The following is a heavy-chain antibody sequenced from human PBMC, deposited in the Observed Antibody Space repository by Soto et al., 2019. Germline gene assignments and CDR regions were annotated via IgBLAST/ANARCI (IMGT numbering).Heavy chain of an antibody. J-gene: IGHJ4*02. Sequence: QVQLVESGGGVVQPGRSLRLSCAASGFTFSSYGMHWVRQAPGKGLEWVAVIWYDGSNKYYADSVKGRFTISRDNSKNTLYLQMNSLSAEDTAVYYWASEGLSLGLLWGQGTLVTVSS. V-gene: IGHV3-33*01. CDR3: ASEGLSLGLL. CDR1: GFTFSSYG. D-gene: IGHD2-2*01. CDR2: IWYDGSNK.